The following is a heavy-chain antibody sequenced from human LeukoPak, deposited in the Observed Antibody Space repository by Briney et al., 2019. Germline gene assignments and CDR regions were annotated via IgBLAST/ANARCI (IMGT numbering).Heavy chain of an antibody. V-gene: IGHV4-59*01. D-gene: IGHD5-24*01. Sequence: PSETLSLTCTVSGGSISSYYWSWIRQPPGKGLERIGYIYYSGSTNYNPSLKSRVTISVDTSKNQFSLKLSSVTAADTAVYYCARARRDGYNLGYLFDYWGQGTLVTVSS. CDR2: IYYSGST. J-gene: IGHJ4*02. CDR3: ARARRDGYNLGYLFDY. CDR1: GGSISSYY.